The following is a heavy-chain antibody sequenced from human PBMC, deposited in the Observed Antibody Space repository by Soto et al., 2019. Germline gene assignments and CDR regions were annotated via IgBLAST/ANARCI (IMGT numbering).Heavy chain of an antibody. V-gene: IGHV4-39*01. D-gene: IGHD2-15*01. CDR1: CVSIHNSHSF. CDR2: MYYSGGA. Sequence: SETLSLTCAVSCVSIHNSHSFWGWIRQPPGKGLEFIGSMYYSGGANYNPSLKSRVTISLDTSKNQFSLTVNSVTAADTAIYYCGRVVEGATRHTDFDSWGQGTLVTVSS. CDR3: GRVVEGATRHTDFDS. J-gene: IGHJ5*01.